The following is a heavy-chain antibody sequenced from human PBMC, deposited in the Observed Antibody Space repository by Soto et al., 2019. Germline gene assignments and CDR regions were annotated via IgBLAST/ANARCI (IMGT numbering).Heavy chain of an antibody. Sequence: GSLRLSCAASGFTFSSYGMHWVRQAPGKGLEWVAVISYDGSNKYYADSVKGRFTISRDNSKNTLYLQMNSLRAEDTAVYYCAKESSGYYYGMDVWGQGTTVTVSS. J-gene: IGHJ6*02. D-gene: IGHD7-27*01. V-gene: IGHV3-30*18. CDR2: ISYDGSNK. CDR1: GFTFSSYG. CDR3: AKESSGYYYGMDV.